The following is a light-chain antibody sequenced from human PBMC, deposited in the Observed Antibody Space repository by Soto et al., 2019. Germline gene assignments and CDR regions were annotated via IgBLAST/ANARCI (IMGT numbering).Light chain of an antibody. CDR2: KAS. Sequence: DIPMTQSPSTVPASVGDRVTIHCRASQTISSWLAWYQQKPGKAPKLLIYKASTLKSGVPSRFSGSGSGTEFTLTISSLQPDDFATYYCQHYNSYSEAFGQGTKV. V-gene: IGKV1-5*03. J-gene: IGKJ1*01. CDR3: QHYNSYSEA. CDR1: QTISSW.